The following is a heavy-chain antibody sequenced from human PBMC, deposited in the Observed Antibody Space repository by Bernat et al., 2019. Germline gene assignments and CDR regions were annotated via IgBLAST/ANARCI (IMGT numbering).Heavy chain of an antibody. Sequence: QVQLVESGGGVVQPGRSLRLSCAASGFTFSSYGMHWVRQAPGKGLEWVAVIWYDGSNKYYADSVKGRFTISRDNSKNTLYLQMNSLRAEDTAVYYCAKGSGIADYWGQGTLVTVSS. CDR1: GFTFSSYG. CDR3: AKGSGIADY. V-gene: IGHV3-33*06. CDR2: IWYDGSNK. J-gene: IGHJ4*02. D-gene: IGHD3-10*01.